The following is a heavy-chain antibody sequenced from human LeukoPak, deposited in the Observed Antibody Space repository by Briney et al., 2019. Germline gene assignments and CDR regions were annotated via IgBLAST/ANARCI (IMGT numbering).Heavy chain of an antibody. CDR2: INWNGGST. Sequence: GGSLRPSCAASGFTFDDYGMSGVRQAPGKELEWVAGINWNGGSTGYAYSVEGRFTISRDNAKNSLYLQMNRLRAEDTALYYCARYDSSGPTTFDCWGQGTLVTVSS. D-gene: IGHD3-22*01. J-gene: IGHJ4*02. CDR3: ARYDSSGPTTFDC. CDR1: GFTFDDYG. V-gene: IGHV3-20*04.